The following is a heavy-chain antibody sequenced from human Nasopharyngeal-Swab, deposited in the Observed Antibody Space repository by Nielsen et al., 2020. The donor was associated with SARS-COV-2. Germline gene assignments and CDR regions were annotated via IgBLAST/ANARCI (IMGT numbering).Heavy chain of an antibody. V-gene: IGHV4-4*02. CDR3: ARDPRLVTMVRGAYYYYYYGMDV. CDR2: IYHSGST. Sequence: SETLSLTCAVSGGSISSSNWWGWVRQPPGQGLEWIGEIYHSGSTNYNPSLKSRVTISVDKSKNQFSLKLSSVTAADTAVYYCARDPRLVTMVRGAYYYYYYGMDVWGQGTTVTVSS. D-gene: IGHD3-10*01. CDR1: GGSISSSNW. J-gene: IGHJ6*02.